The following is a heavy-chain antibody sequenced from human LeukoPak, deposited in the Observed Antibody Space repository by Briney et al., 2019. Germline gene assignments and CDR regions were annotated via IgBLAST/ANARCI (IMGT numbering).Heavy chain of an antibody. CDR1: GFTLSDYG. V-gene: IGHV3-33*03. J-gene: IGHJ3*02. CDR2: ISSDGSIK. D-gene: IGHD3-10*01. Sequence: GGSLRLSCAVSGFTLSDYGIHWVRQAPGKGLEWVTIISSDGSIKYADSVKGRFTVSRDSSKNTVYLQMSSLRAEDTAVYYCAKFVDAIMPRGAFDIWGQGTMVTVSS. CDR3: AKFVDAIMPRGAFDI.